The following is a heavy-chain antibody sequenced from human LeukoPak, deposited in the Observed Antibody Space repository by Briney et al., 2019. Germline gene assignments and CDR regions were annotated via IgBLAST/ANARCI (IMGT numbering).Heavy chain of an antibody. CDR1: GYTFTSYY. CDR3: GAGGYYLIDY. CDR2: ISAYNGNT. J-gene: IGHJ4*02. V-gene: IGHV1-18*04. D-gene: IGHD3-3*01. Sequence: ASVKVSCKASGYTFTSYYMHWVRQAPGQGLEWMGWISAYNGNTNYAQKLQGRVTMTTDTSTSTAYMELRSLRSDDTAVYYCGAGGYYLIDYWGQGTLVTVSS.